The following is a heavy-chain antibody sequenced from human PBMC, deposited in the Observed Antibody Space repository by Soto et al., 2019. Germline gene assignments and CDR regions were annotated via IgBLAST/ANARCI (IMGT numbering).Heavy chain of an antibody. CDR2: IANSGGTT. CDR3: AKRTDSSGNGSDC. Sequence: XVSRRLSGAAAGFPFSSYTMTSVRQGPGQGLAWVSVIANSGGTTFYADSVRGRFTISRDNSKNTLYLPMTNPRPDDTAIYYCAKRTDSSGNGSDCWGQGTLVTVSS. J-gene: IGHJ4*02. D-gene: IGHD3-10*01. CDR1: GFPFSSYT. V-gene: IGHV3-23*01.